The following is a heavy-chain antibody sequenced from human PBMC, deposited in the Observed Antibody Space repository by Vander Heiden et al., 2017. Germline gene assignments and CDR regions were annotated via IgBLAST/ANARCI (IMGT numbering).Heavy chain of an antibody. D-gene: IGHD1-26*01. CDR3: ARDSGNFYVDH. V-gene: IGHV3-7*01. J-gene: IGHJ4*02. Sequence: EVQLVESGGGLVQPGGSLRLPWAASGFTFSSYWMTWVRQAPGKGLEWVANIRPDGSTKVYVDSVKGRFTISRDNAKNSLYLQMNSLRAEDTAVYYCARDSGNFYVDHWGQGTLVTVSS. CDR2: IRPDGSTK. CDR1: GFTFSSYW.